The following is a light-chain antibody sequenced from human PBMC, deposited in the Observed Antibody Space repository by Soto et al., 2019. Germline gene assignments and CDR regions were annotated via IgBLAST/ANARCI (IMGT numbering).Light chain of an antibody. CDR3: SSYAGSNLGV. CDR1: SSDVGGYNY. Sequence: QSVLTQPPSASGSPGQSVTISCTGTSSDVGGYNYVSWYQQHPGKAPKLMIYEVSERPSGVPDRFSGSKSGNTASLTVSGLQAEDEADYYCSSYAGSNLGVFGTGTKVTVL. J-gene: IGLJ1*01. V-gene: IGLV2-8*01. CDR2: EVS.